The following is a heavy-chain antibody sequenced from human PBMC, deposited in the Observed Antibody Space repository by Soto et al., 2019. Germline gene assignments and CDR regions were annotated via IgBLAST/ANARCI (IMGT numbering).Heavy chain of an antibody. Sequence: PGGSLRLSCAASGFTFSDYFMSWIRQAPGKGPEWISYISSSSISTNYADSVKGRFTISRDNAKNSLYLEMTSLTAEDTAIYYCAKNGDYSYYYAMDVWGQGTTVSVSS. D-gene: IGHD4-17*01. J-gene: IGHJ6*02. V-gene: IGHV3-11*06. CDR2: ISSSSIST. CDR1: GFTFSDYF. CDR3: AKNGDYSYYYAMDV.